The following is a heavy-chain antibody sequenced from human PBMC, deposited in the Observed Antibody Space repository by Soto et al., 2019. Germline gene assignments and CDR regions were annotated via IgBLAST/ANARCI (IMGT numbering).Heavy chain of an antibody. D-gene: IGHD3-10*01. CDR2: IHHTGRT. CDR3: ASLPMVRGVIGWFDP. Sequence: QLQLQESGSGLVKPSQTLSLTCAVSGGSINSDGYSWSWIRQSPGKGLQWIGYIHHTGRTYYSPSLYNRFSISIDRSKNHFSLQLTSVTAADTAVYYCASLPMVRGVIGWFDPWGQGTLVTVSS. V-gene: IGHV4-30-2*06. J-gene: IGHJ5*02. CDR1: GGSINSDGYS.